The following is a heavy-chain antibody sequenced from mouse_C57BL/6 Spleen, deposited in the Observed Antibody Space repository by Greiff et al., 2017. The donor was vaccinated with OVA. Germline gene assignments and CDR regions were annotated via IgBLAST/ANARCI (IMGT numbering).Heavy chain of an antibody. V-gene: IGHV1-50*01. Sequence: QVQLQQPGAELVKPGASVKLSCKASGYTFPSYWMQWVKQRPGQGLEWIGEIDPSDSYTNYNQKFKGKATLTVDTSSSTAYMQLSSLTSEDSAVYYCARGETLFDYWGQGTTLTVSS. J-gene: IGHJ2*01. CDR1: GYTFPSYW. CDR2: IDPSDSYT. CDR3: ARGETLFDY.